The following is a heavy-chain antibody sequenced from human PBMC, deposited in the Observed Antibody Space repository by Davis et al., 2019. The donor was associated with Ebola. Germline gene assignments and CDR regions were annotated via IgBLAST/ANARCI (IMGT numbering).Heavy chain of an antibody. Sequence: PGGSLRLSCAASGFTFSSYGMHWVRQAPGKGLEWVAVISYDGSNKYSADSVKGRFTISRDNAKNSLFLQMNSLRAEDTAFYYCASGDGRGSSYDMYVWGQGTTVTVSS. CDR3: ASGDGRGSSYDMYV. D-gene: IGHD6-6*01. J-gene: IGHJ6*02. CDR2: ISYDGSNK. CDR1: GFTFSSYG. V-gene: IGHV3-30*03.